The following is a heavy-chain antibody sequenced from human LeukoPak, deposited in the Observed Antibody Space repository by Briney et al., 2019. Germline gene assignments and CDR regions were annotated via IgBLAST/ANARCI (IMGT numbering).Heavy chain of an antibody. V-gene: IGHV3-30*02. CDR1: GFTFSSYG. CDR2: IRYDGSNK. J-gene: IGHJ4*02. CDR3: AKDHAKGVVVPAAMGG. D-gene: IGHD2-2*01. Sequence: GGSLRLSCAASGFTFSSYGMHWVRQAPSKGLEWVAFIRYDGSNKYYADSVKGRFTISRDNSKNTLYLQMNSLRAEHTAVYYCAKDHAKGVVVPAAMGGWGQGTLVTVSS.